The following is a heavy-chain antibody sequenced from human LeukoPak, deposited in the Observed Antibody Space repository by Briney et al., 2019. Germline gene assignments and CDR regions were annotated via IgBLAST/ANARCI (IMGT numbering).Heavy chain of an antibody. D-gene: IGHD3-22*01. J-gene: IGHJ3*02. CDR3: ARWSDHYDSSGYLSDAFDI. CDR2: IYTSGST. V-gene: IGHV4-59*10. CDR1: GGSFSGYY. Sequence: SETLSLTCAVYGGSFSGYYWSWIRQPAGKGLEWIGRIYTSGSTNYNPSLKSRVTMSVDTSKNQFSLKLSSVTAADTAVYYCARWSDHYDSSGYLSDAFDIWGQGTMVTVSS.